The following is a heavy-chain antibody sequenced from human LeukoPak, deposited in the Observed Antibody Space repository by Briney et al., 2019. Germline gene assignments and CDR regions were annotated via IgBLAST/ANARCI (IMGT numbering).Heavy chain of an antibody. CDR3: ATTTITVTTVYWYFDL. J-gene: IGHJ2*01. V-gene: IGHV3-11*01. CDR1: GFTFSDYY. CDR2: ISSSGSTI. D-gene: IGHD4-17*01. Sequence: PGGSLRLSCAASGFTFSDYYMSWIRQAPGKGLEWVSYISSSGSTIYYADSVKGRFTISRDNAKNSLYLQMNSLRAEDTAVYYCATTTITVTTVYWYFDLWGRGILVTVSS.